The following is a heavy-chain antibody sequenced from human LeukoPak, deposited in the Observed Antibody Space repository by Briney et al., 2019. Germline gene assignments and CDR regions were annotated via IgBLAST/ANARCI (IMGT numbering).Heavy chain of an antibody. J-gene: IGHJ4*02. CDR2: ISAYNGNT. V-gene: IGHV1-18*01. Sequence: GASVKVSCKASGYTFTSYGISWVRQAPGQGLEWMGWISAYNGNTNYAQKLQDRVTMTTDTSTSTAYMELRSLRSDDTAVYYCARDQGRIAVAGRGGDYWGQGTLVTVSS. CDR3: ARDQGRIAVAGRGGDY. D-gene: IGHD6-19*01. CDR1: GYTFTSYG.